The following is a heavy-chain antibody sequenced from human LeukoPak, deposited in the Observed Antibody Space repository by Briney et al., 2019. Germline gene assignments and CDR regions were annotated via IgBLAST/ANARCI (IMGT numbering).Heavy chain of an antibody. CDR2: INHSGST. CDR3: ARTGHDILTGYRYYYYYMDV. V-gene: IGHV4-34*01. D-gene: IGHD3-9*01. Sequence: SETLSLTCAVYGGSFSGYYWSWIRQPPGKGLEWIGEINHSGSTNYNPSLKSRVTISVDTSKNQFSLKLSSVTAADTAVYYCARTGHDILTGYRYYYYYMDVWGKGTTVTVSS. J-gene: IGHJ6*03. CDR1: GGSFSGYY.